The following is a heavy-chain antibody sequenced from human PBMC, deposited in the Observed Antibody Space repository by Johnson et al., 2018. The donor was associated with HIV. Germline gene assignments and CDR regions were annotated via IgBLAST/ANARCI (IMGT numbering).Heavy chain of an antibody. CDR3: ARAHECFDI. V-gene: IGHV3-30*02. D-gene: IGHD3-3*01. CDR2: IRYDGSNK. Sequence: QVQLVESGGGLVQPGGSLRLSCAASGFTVSSYAMHWVRQAPGKGLEWVAFIRYDGSNKYYVDSVKGRFTISRDNSKNTLYLQMNSLRAEDTAVYYCARAHECFDIWGQGTMVTVSS. J-gene: IGHJ3*02. CDR1: GFTVSSYA.